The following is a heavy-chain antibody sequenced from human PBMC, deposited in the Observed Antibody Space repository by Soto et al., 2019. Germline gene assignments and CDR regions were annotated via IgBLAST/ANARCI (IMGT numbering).Heavy chain of an antibody. V-gene: IGHV4-59*01. Sequence: QVQLQESGPGLVKPSETLSLTCTVSGGSISTYYWSWIRQPPRKGLEWIGYVFSTGSTTYNPSLKSRVTMSVDTSKKQFSLRLRSVTAADTAVYYCARAHGGYWGQGTLVTVSS. CDR3: ARAHGGY. CDR2: VFSTGST. CDR1: GGSISTYY. J-gene: IGHJ4*02. D-gene: IGHD3-10*01.